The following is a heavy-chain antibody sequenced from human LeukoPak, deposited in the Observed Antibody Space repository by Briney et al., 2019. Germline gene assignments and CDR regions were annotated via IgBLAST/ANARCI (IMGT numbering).Heavy chain of an antibody. V-gene: IGHV1-2*02. CDR3: ARMGLALWYFDL. J-gene: IGHJ2*01. Sequence: ASVKVSCKASGYTFTGYYMHWVRQAPGQGREWMGWINPNSGGTNYAQKFQGRVTMTRDTSISTAYMELRSLRSDDTAVYYCARMGLALWYFDLWGRGTLVTVSS. CDR2: INPNSGGT. CDR1: GYTFTGYY.